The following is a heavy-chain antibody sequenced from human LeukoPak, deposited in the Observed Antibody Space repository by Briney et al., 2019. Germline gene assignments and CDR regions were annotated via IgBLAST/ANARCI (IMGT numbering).Heavy chain of an antibody. J-gene: IGHJ4*02. CDR3: ARKDYGGNHIDY. CDR1: GGSISSYY. V-gene: IGHV4-59*08. CDR2: IYYSGST. D-gene: IGHD4-23*01. Sequence: SETLSLTCTVSGGSISSYYWSWIRQPPGKGLEWIGYIYYSGSTNYNPSLKSRVTMSVDTSKNQFSLKLSSVTAADTAVYYCARKDYGGNHIDYWGQGTLVTVSS.